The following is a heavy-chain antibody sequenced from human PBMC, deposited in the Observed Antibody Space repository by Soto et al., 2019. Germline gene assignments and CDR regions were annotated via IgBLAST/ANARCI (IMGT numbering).Heavy chain of an antibody. Sequence: QAQLVESGGGVVQPGRSLRLSCEASGFAFSSYGMHWVRRAPGTGLEWVAVISYDGSLQHYADSVKGRFTISRDNSKNMVLLQISSLRAEDTAVYYCVSDRGYGHASVPYSWGQGTLVSVSS. J-gene: IGHJ4*02. CDR3: VSDRGYGHASVPYS. CDR1: GFAFSSYG. V-gene: IGHV3-30*03. D-gene: IGHD5-18*01. CDR2: ISYDGSLQ.